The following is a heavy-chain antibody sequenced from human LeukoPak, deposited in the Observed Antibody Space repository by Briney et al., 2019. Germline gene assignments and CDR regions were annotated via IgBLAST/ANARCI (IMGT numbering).Heavy chain of an antibody. CDR3: ARVTCSGGACPFGSWFVP. Sequence: PSETLSLTCTVSGGSITSGSYYWGWIRQPPGKGLEWIGSIYYSGSTYYNPSLKSRVTISVDTSNKLFSLKLSSVTAADTAVYYCARVTCSGGACPFGSWFVPWGQGTLVTVSS. CDR2: IYYSGST. D-gene: IGHD2-15*01. J-gene: IGHJ5*02. V-gene: IGHV4-39*02. CDR1: GGSITSGSYY.